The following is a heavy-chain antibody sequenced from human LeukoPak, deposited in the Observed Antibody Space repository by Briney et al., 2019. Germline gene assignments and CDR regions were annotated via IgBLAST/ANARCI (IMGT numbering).Heavy chain of an antibody. V-gene: IGHV3-23*01. Sequence: GGSLRPSCAASGFTFRTYGMSWVRQAPGKGLEWVSGISGSGGSTYYADSVKGRFTISRDNSKNTLYLQMNSLRAEDTAVYYCANVRFDYWGQGTLVSVSS. CDR3: ANVRFDY. J-gene: IGHJ4*02. CDR2: ISGSGGST. CDR1: GFTFRTYG.